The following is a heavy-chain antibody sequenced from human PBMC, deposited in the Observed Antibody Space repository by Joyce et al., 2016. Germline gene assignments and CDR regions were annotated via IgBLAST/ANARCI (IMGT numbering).Heavy chain of an antibody. V-gene: IGHV3-30*19. Sequence: QVQLVEYGGGVVQPGRSLRLSCAASGFTFSTYAMHWVRQAPGKGLVWVGVISYDGSKPFYTDSVKGRFTISRDNFNNTLYLQMNSLTTEDTALYYCARDSDSSGWLGWFDPWGQGTQVTVSS. CDR3: ARDSDSSGWLGWFDP. D-gene: IGHD6-19*01. CDR1: GFTFSTYA. CDR2: ISYDGSKP. J-gene: IGHJ5*02.